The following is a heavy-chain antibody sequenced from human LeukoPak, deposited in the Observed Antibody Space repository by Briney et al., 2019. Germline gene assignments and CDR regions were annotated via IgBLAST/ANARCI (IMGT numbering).Heavy chain of an antibody. D-gene: IGHD1-1*01. Sequence: GGSLRLSCAASGFTFSSYAMSWVRQAPGKGLEWVSDISGTGYSTYYADSVKGRFTISRDNSKNALYLQMNSLRGEDTAVYYCAKDQGTQLWGQGTLVTVSS. J-gene: IGHJ4*02. CDR2: ISGTGYST. V-gene: IGHV3-23*01. CDR1: GFTFSSYA. CDR3: AKDQGTQL.